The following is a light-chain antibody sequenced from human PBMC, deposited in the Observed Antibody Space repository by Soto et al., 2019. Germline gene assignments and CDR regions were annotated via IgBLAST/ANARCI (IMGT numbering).Light chain of an antibody. J-gene: IGKJ1*01. V-gene: IGKV1-8*01. Sequence: AIRMTQSPSSLSASTGDRVTITCRASQGISSYLAWYQQKPGKAPKRLIYAASTLQSGVQSRFSGSGSVTDFTLTISCLQSEDFATYYCQQYYSYPWTFGQGTKVEIK. CDR1: QGISSY. CDR2: AAS. CDR3: QQYYSYPWT.